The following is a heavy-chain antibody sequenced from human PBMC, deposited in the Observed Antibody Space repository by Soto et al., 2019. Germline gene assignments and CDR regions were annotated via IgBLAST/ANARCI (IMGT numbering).Heavy chain of an antibody. CDR1: GFTFINYA. J-gene: IGHJ2*01. V-gene: IGHV3-23*01. D-gene: IGHD5-12*01. CDR2: ISGGGDAP. Sequence: EVQLLESGGGLVQPGGSLRLSCAGSGFTFINYAMNWVRQAPGKGLEWGSTISGGGDAPFFADYVKGPFTIPRDNSNNTVTLKKKNLGVGETARYFCARKVPGATICPDYWYFDLWGRRTLVTVSS. CDR3: ARKVPGATICPDYWYFDL.